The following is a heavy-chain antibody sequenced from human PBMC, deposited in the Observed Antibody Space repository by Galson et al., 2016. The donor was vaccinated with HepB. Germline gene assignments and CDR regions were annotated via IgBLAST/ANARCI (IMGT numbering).Heavy chain of an antibody. D-gene: IGHD3-16*01. CDR2: TYYRSRWYY. J-gene: IGHJ4*02. CDR3: ARGGPLDY. CDR1: GDSVSSDSAA. Sequence: CAISGDSVSSDSAAWNWIRQSPSRGLEWLGRTYYRSRWYYDYAEYVKSRITINADTSKNQFSLQLNSVSPEDTAVYYCARGGPLDYWGQGSLVTVSS. V-gene: IGHV6-1*01.